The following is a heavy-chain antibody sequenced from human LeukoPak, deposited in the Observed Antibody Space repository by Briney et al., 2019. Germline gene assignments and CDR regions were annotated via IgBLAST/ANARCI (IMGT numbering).Heavy chain of an antibody. J-gene: IGHJ6*03. CDR3: ARGSNGRGYSYGRRMHYYYMDV. V-gene: IGHV4-4*07. CDR1: GGSISSYY. Sequence: SETLSLTCTVSGGSISSYYWSWIRQPAGKGLEWIGRIYTSGSTSYNPSLKSRVTMSVDTSKNQFSLKLSSVTAADTAVYYCARGSNGRGYSYGRRMHYYYMDVWGKGTTVTVSS. D-gene: IGHD5-18*01. CDR2: IYTSGST.